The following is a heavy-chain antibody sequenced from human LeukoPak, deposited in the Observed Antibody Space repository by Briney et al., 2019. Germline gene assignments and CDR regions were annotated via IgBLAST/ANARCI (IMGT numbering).Heavy chain of an antibody. J-gene: IGHJ4*02. V-gene: IGHV5-51*01. CDR1: GYTFTDHW. Sequence: GESLKISCKASGYTFTDHWIAWVRQMPGKGLEWMGIIYPGDSDTRNSPSFQGQVTISADKSISTAYLQWSSLKASDTAMYYCARGYNYGSVTFDYWGQGTLVTVSS. CDR3: ARGYNYGSVTFDY. D-gene: IGHD5-18*01. CDR2: IYPGDSDT.